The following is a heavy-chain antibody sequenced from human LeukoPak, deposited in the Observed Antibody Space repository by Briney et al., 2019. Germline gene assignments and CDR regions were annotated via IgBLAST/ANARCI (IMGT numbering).Heavy chain of an antibody. CDR1: GYTFTSYG. Sequence: ASVKVSCKASGYTFTSYGISWVRQAPGQGLEWMGWISAYNGNTNYAQKLQGRVTMTTDTSTSTAYMELRSLRSDDTAVYYWARDQGDYDILIGYYRVYYYYMDLWGKGTTVTISS. CDR3: ARDQGDYDILIGYYRVYYYYMDL. J-gene: IGHJ6*03. D-gene: IGHD3-9*01. V-gene: IGHV1-18*01. CDR2: ISAYNGNT.